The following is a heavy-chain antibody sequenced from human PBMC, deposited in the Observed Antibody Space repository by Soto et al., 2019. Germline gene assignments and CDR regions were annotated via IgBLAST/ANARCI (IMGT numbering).Heavy chain of an antibody. CDR3: AKDKSPDYDFWSGSNWFDP. CDR2: ISGSGGST. CDR1: GFTFSSYA. J-gene: IGHJ5*02. D-gene: IGHD3-3*01. V-gene: IGHV3-23*01. Sequence: SLRLSCAASGFTFSSYAMSWVRQAPGKGLEWVSAISGSGGSTYYADSVKGRFTISRDNSKNTLYLQMNSLRAEDTAVYYCAKDKSPDYDFWSGSNWFDPWGQGTLVTVSS.